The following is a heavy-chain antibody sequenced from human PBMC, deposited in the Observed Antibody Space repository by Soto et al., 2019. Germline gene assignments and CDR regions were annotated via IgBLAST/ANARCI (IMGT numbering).Heavy chain of an antibody. J-gene: IGHJ3*02. Sequence: QVQLQESGPGLVKPSQALSLTCTVSGGSISSGDYYWSWLRQPPGKGLEWIGYIYYSGSNYYNQSLESRFTIYGDTSKNQFSLTLSSVTAADTAVYYCARRISYDSSGYYFGMAFDIWGQGTMVTVSS. D-gene: IGHD3-22*01. CDR2: IYYSGSN. CDR1: GGSISSGDYY. V-gene: IGHV4-30-4*01. CDR3: ARRISYDSSGYYFGMAFDI.